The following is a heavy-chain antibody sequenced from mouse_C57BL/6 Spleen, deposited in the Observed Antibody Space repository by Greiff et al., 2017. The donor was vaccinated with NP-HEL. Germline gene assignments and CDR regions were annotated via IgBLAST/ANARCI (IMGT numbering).Heavy chain of an antibody. CDR2: IYPNNGGN. V-gene: IGHV1-34*01. CDR1: GYTFTDYY. Sequence: VQLKESGPELVKPGASVKMSCKASGYTFTDYYMHWVKQSHGKSLEWIGYIYPNNGGNGYNLKFKGKATLTVDKSSSTAYMELRSLTSEDSAVYYCARSHYYGSSYFAYWGQGTLVTVSA. J-gene: IGHJ3*01. D-gene: IGHD1-1*01. CDR3: ARSHYYGSSYFAY.